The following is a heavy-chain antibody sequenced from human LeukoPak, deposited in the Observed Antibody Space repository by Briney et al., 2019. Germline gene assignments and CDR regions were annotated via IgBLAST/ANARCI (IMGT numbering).Heavy chain of an antibody. J-gene: IGHJ5*02. D-gene: IGHD6-19*01. V-gene: IGHV3-23*01. CDR2: ISGGGGST. CDR1: GFTFSNYA. CDR3: AKDRGSGWGVSWFDP. Sequence: PGGSLRLSCAASGFTFSNYAMNWVRQAPGEGLEWVSGISGGGGSTFYVDSVEGRFTVSRDNSKNTLHLQMNSLRAEDTAVYYCAKDRGSGWGVSWFDPWGQGTLVTVSS.